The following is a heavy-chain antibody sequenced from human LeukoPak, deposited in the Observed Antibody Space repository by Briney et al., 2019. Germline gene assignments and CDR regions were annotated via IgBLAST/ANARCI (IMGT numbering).Heavy chain of an antibody. CDR2: ISAYNGNT. D-gene: IGHD3-3*01. CDR3: ARDRRWGFWSGYYWFDP. CDR1: GYTFTSYG. J-gene: IGHJ5*02. V-gene: IGHV1-18*01. Sequence: ASVKVSCKASGYTFTSYGISWVRQAPGQGLEWMGWISAYNGNTNYAQKLQGSVTMTTDTSTSTAYMELRSLRSDDTAVYYCARDRRWGFWSGYYWFDPWGQGTLVTVSS.